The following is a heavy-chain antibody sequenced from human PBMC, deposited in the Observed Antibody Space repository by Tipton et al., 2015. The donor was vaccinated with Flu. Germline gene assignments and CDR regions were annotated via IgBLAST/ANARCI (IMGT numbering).Heavy chain of an antibody. V-gene: IGHV4-4*09. D-gene: IGHD3-22*01. CDR2: IYNSQYT. J-gene: IGHJ4*02. Sequence: PGLVKPSETLSLICTVSGGSIGSYYWNWLRQPPGQGLEWIGYIYNSQYTKYNPSLKSRVTISVDTSKKQFSLDLRSVTAADTAIYYCAREKIPNSYYYDSSGYTNYFDSWGQGTPVTVSS. CDR1: GGSIGSYY. CDR3: AREKIPNSYYYDSSGYTNYFDS.